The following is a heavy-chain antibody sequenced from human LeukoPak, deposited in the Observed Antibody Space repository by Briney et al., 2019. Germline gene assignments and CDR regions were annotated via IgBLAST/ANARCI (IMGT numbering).Heavy chain of an antibody. Sequence: ASVKVSCKASGYSFTGYYMFWVRQAPGQGLEWMGWINPNSGGTNYAQRFQGRVTMTRDTSTSTAYMELSRLRSDDTAVYYCATDFYYGSGNYPDYWGQGTPVTVSS. CDR2: INPNSGGT. J-gene: IGHJ4*02. CDR1: GYSFTGYY. D-gene: IGHD3-10*01. CDR3: ATDFYYGSGNYPDY. V-gene: IGHV1-2*02.